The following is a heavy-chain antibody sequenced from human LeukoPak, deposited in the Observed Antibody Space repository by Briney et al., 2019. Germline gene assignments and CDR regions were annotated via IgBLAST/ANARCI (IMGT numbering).Heavy chain of an antibody. V-gene: IGHV1-18*01. Sequence: ASVKVSCKASGYTFTSYGISWVRQAPGQGLEWMGWISAYNGNTNYAQKLQGRVTMTTDTSTSTAYMELRSLRSDYTAVYYCARDLYYDFWSGYYTPYSNVQHFDYWGQGTLVTVSS. D-gene: IGHD3-3*01. CDR1: GYTFTSYG. J-gene: IGHJ4*02. CDR2: ISAYNGNT. CDR3: ARDLYYDFWSGYYTPYSNVQHFDY.